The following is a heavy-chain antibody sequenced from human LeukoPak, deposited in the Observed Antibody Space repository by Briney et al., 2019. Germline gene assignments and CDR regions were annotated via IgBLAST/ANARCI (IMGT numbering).Heavy chain of an antibody. V-gene: IGHV1-69*13. Sequence: ASVKVSCKASGGTFSSYAISWVRQAPGQGLEWMGGIIPIFGTANYAQKFQGRVTITADESTSTAYMELSSLRSEDTAVYYCARAEVEMATIGAFDIWGQGTMVTVSS. D-gene: IGHD5-24*01. CDR3: ARAEVEMATIGAFDI. J-gene: IGHJ3*02. CDR2: IIPIFGTA. CDR1: GGTFSSYA.